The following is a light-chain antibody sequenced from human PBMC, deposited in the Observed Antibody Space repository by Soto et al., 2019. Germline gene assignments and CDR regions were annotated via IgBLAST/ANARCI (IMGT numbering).Light chain of an antibody. Sequence: QSALTQPPSASGSPGQSVTISCTGTGKDVGTYHYVSWYQQHTGKAPKLIVYEVYKRPSGVPDRFSGSKSANTASLTVSGLQAEDEAVHFCSSYAGSINFVLFGGGTKLTVL. V-gene: IGLV2-8*01. J-gene: IGLJ2*01. CDR3: SSYAGSINFVL. CDR2: EVY. CDR1: GKDVGTYHY.